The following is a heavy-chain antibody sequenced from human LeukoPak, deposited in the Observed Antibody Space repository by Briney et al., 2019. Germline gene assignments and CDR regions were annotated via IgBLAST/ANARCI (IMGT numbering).Heavy chain of an antibody. J-gene: IGHJ5*01. CDR3: ARRVGFYGSGSLNYFDP. CDR1: GVSIGSSSYY. V-gene: IGHV4-39*02. Sequence: SETLSLTCTVSGVSIGSSSYYWGWIRQPPGKGLEWIGSVFRTGSTYYSASLKSRVSISVDTTKNHFALKVTSVTAADTAMYFCARRVGFYGSGSLNYFDPWGQGILVSVSS. D-gene: IGHD3-10*01. CDR2: VFRTGST.